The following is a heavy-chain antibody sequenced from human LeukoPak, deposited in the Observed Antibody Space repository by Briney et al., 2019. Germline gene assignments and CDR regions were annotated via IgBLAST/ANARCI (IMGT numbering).Heavy chain of an antibody. CDR1: GGTFSSYA. CDR3: ARALVGATTFGFDY. J-gene: IGHJ4*02. D-gene: IGHD1-26*01. V-gene: IGHV1-69*04. CDR2: IIPILGIA. Sequence: VASVKVSCKASGGTFSSYAISWVRQAPGQGLEWMGRIIPILGIANYAQKFQGRVTITADKSTSTAYMELSSLRSEDTAVYYCARALVGATTFGFDYWGRGTLVTVSS.